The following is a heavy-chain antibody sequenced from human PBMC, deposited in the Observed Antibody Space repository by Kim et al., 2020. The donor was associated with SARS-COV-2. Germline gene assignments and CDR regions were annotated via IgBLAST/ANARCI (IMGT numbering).Heavy chain of an antibody. CDR2: ISVSGDTI. CDR1: GFAVSDHY. CDR3: ARDKGYTGFDY. V-gene: IGHV3-11*01. Sequence: GGSLRLSCEVSGFAVSDHYMSWIRQAPGKGLEWIAYISVSGDTIRYAPSVKGRFTISRDTGRNSLFLQMDGLRAEDTALYYCARDKGYTGFDYWGQGTRATASS. J-gene: IGHJ4*02. D-gene: IGHD2-15*01.